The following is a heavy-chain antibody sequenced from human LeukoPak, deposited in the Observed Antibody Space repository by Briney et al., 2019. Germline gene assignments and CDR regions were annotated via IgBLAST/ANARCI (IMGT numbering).Heavy chain of an antibody. D-gene: IGHD3-10*01. Sequence: GESLKISCKGSGYSFSSNWIAWVRQMPGKGLEWMGIIYPGDSDTRYSPSFQGHVTISADKSFNTAYLQWSSLKASDTAMYYCATMGRNYYYYYMDVWGKGTTVTVSS. V-gene: IGHV5-51*01. J-gene: IGHJ6*03. CDR2: IYPGDSDT. CDR1: GYSFSSNW. CDR3: ATMGRNYYYYYMDV.